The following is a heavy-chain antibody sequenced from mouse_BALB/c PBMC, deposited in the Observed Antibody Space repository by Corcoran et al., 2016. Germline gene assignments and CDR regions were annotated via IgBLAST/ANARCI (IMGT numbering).Heavy chain of an antibody. V-gene: IGHV14-3*02. CDR2: IDPANGNT. J-gene: IGHJ1*01. D-gene: IGHD3-3*01. Sequence: EVQLQQSGAELVKPGASVKLSCTASGFNIKDTYMHWVKQRPEQGLEWIGRIDPANGNTKYDPKFQGKATITADTSSNTAYRQLSSLTSEDTAVYYCARGDGYFDVGGAGTTVTVAS. CDR3: ARGDGYFDV. CDR1: GFNIKDTY.